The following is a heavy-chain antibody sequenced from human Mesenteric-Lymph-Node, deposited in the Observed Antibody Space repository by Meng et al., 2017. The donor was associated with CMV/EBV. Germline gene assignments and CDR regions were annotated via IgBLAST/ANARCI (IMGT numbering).Heavy chain of an antibody. Sequence: GGSLRLSCAASGFTFSNYAMSWVRQAPGKGLEWVSASGSAAGAFYADSVKGRFNIYRDNSKNTVYLQMSSLRVEDTAVYYCAKDYTRGMDVWGQGTTVTVSS. D-gene: IGHD2-2*02. V-gene: IGHV3-23*01. CDR3: AKDYTRGMDV. J-gene: IGHJ6*02. CDR1: GFTFSNYA. CDR2: SGSAAGA.